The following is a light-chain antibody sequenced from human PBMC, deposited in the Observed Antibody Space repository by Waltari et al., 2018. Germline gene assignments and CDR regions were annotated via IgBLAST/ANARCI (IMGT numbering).Light chain of an antibody. CDR1: SSYVGRYNY. CDR2: EVN. CDR3: SSYTSSSTKV. Sequence: QSALTQPASVSGSPGQSITISCPGTSSYVGRYNYVSWYQQHPGKAPKLMIYEVNNRPSGISNRFSGSKSGNTASLTISGLQAEDEADYYCSSYTSSSTKVFGGGTKLTVL. V-gene: IGLV2-14*01. J-gene: IGLJ3*02.